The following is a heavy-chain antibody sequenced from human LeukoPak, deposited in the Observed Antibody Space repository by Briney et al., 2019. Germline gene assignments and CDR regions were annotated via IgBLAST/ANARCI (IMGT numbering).Heavy chain of an antibody. CDR1: GFTVSSNY. CDR2: IYRDGST. D-gene: IGHD3-22*01. Sequence: PGGSLRLSCAASGFTVSSNYMSCVRQAPGKGLEWVSVIYRDGSTYYADSVKVRFTISRDTSKNTLFLQMNSLRAEDTAVYYCARDPVYYDSSGQSGFWGQGTLVTVSS. V-gene: IGHV3-53*01. J-gene: IGHJ4*02. CDR3: ARDPVYYDSSGQSGF.